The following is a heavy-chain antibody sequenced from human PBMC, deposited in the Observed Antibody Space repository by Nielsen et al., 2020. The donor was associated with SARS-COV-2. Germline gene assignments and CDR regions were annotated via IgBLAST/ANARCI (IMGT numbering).Heavy chain of an antibody. D-gene: IGHD5-18*01. V-gene: IGHV4-59*12. CDR1: GGSISSYY. CDR2: IYYSGST. Sequence: SETLSLTCTVSGGSISSYYWSWIRQPPGKGLEWIGYIYYSGSTNYNPSLKSRVTISVDTSKNQFSLKLSSVTAADTAVYYCARGFRWIQLWSYYFDYWGQGTLVTVSS. J-gene: IGHJ4*02. CDR3: ARGFRWIQLWSYYFDY.